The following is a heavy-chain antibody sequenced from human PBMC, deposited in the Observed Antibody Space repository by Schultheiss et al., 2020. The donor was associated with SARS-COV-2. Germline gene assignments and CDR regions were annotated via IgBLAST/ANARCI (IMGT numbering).Heavy chain of an antibody. CDR3: ARLVSSLAAAGAGFFDS. CDR2: IYTSGST. V-gene: IGHV4-4*07. Sequence: SETLSLTCTVSGGSISSYYWSWIRQPAGKGLEWIGRIYTSGSTNYNPSLKSRVTISVDTSKNQFSLKLSSVTAADTAVYYCARLVSSLAAAGAGFFDSWGQGTLVTVSS. D-gene: IGHD6-13*01. J-gene: IGHJ4*02. CDR1: GGSISSYY.